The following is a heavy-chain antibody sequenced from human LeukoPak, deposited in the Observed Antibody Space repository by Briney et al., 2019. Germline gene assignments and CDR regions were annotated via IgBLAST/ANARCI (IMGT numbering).Heavy chain of an antibody. CDR3: ARGGRASRWFFDL. J-gene: IGHJ2*01. Sequence: GGSLKLSCAASGFSFSDYAMHWVRQAPGKGLEWVTFVSFDGSNKYYADSVKGRFTTSRDNSKNTLYLEIDSLRPEDTALFFCARGGRASRWFFDLWGRGILVTVSS. D-gene: IGHD3-10*01. CDR1: GFSFSDYA. CDR2: VSFDGSNK. V-gene: IGHV3-30*04.